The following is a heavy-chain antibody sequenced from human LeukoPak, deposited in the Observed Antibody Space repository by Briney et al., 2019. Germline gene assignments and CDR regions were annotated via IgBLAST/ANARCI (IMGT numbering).Heavy chain of an antibody. CDR1: GYTFTGYY. D-gene: IGHD3-10*01. CDR2: IIPILGIA. J-gene: IGHJ3*02. CDR3: ARGYYDSGSSGAFDI. V-gene: IGHV1-69*04. Sequence: ASVKVSCKASGYTFTGYYMHWVRQAPGQGLEWMSRIIPILGIANYAQKFQGRVAITADKSTSTAYMELSSLRSEDTAVYYCARGYYDSGSSGAFDIWGQGTMVTVSS.